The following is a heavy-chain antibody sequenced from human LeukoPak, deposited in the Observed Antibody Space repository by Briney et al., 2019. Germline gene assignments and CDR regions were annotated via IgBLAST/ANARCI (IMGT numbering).Heavy chain of an antibody. D-gene: IGHD6-13*01. CDR3: AREGAAAGYDNWFDP. J-gene: IGHJ5*02. Sequence: PSETLSLTCTVSGASISSHYWSWIRQPPGTGLEWIGYIYHSGSTYYNPSLKSRVTISVDRSKNQFSLKLSSVTAADTAVYYCAREGAAAGYDNWFDPWGQGTLVTVSS. CDR2: IYHSGST. CDR1: GASISSHY. V-gene: IGHV4-59*11.